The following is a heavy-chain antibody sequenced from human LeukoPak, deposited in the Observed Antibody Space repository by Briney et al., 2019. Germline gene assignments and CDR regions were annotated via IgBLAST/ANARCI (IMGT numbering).Heavy chain of an antibody. V-gene: IGHV3-23*01. Sequence: GGSLRLSCAASGFTFSRYGMSWVRQAPGKGLEWVSAISGSGGSTYYADSVKGRFTISSDNSKNALYLQMNSLRAEDTAVYYCAKDPSNPFDWLNWFDPWGQGTLVTVSS. CDR1: GFTFSRYG. CDR2: ISGSGGST. J-gene: IGHJ5*02. CDR3: AKDPSNPFDWLNWFDP. D-gene: IGHD3-9*01.